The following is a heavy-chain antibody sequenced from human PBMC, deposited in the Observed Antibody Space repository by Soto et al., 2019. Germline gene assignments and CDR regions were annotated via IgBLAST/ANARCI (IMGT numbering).Heavy chain of an antibody. V-gene: IGHV3-23*01. Sequence: GGSLRLSCATSGFTFSNSGLSWVRQAPGKGLEWVSSLSGSGGNTYYADSVKGRFTISRDNSRNTLYLQLENLRVEDTAVYFCAKGSTLYDFLTGTLDLWGRGTLVTVSS. J-gene: IGHJ2*01. CDR3: AKGSTLYDFLTGTLDL. D-gene: IGHD3-9*01. CDR1: GFTFSNSG. CDR2: LSGSGGNT.